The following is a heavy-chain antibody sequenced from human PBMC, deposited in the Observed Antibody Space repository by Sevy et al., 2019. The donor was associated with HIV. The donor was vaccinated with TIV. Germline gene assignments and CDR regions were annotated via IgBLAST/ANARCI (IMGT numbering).Heavy chain of an antibody. Sequence: GGSLRLSCAASGFTVTNNYISWVRQAPGKGLDWVALSYSDDSRYFADSVRGRFTISRDSLKNTLYLQMNSLRAEDRAVYYCARLHPHIAAARAMDVWGQGTTVTVSS. CDR2: SYSDDSR. J-gene: IGHJ6*02. CDR1: GFTVTNNY. V-gene: IGHV3-53*01. CDR3: ARLHPHIAAARAMDV. D-gene: IGHD6-13*01.